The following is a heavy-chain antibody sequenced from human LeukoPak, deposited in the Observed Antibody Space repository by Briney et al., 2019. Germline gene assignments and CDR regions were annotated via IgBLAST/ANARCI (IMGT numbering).Heavy chain of an antibody. D-gene: IGHD6-19*01. CDR2: IYYSGSA. Sequence: SETLSLTCTVSGGSISSYYWSWIRQPPGKGLEWIGYIYYSGSANYNPSLQSRVTISLDTSKNQFSLNLSSVTAADTAVYYCARGRGSSGWSDYGSRGTLVTVSS. V-gene: IGHV4-59*01. CDR3: ARGRGSSGWSDY. J-gene: IGHJ4*02. CDR1: GGSISSYY.